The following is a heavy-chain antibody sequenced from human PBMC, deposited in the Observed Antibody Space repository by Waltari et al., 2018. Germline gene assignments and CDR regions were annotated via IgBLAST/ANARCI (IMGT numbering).Heavy chain of an antibody. CDR2: INSDGTDT. CDR1: GFDFSSYW. Sequence: EVRLMESGGGLVQPGGSLRLSCAASGFDFSSYWMHWVRLIPGKGLVWIARINSDGTDTIYADSVKGRFTISRDNAKNTLFLQMNNLRLEDTSVYYCARDGVAGRPIDSWGQGSLVTVSS. D-gene: IGHD2-8*01. J-gene: IGHJ4*02. CDR3: ARDGVAGRPIDS. V-gene: IGHV3-74*01.